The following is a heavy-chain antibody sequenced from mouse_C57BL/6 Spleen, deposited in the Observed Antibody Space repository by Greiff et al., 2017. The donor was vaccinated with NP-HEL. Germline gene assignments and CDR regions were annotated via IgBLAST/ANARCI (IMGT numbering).Heavy chain of an antibody. V-gene: IGHV1-82*01. CDR3: ARPMVTTRARDY. CDR1: GYAFSSSW. J-gene: IGHJ4*01. Sequence: VKLQESGPELVKPGASVKISCKASGYAFSSSWMNWVKQRPGKGLEWIGRIYPGDGDTNYNGKFKGKATLTADRSSSTAYMQLSSLTSEDSAVYCCARPMVTTRARDYWGQGTSVTVSS. CDR2: IYPGDGDT. D-gene: IGHD2-2*01.